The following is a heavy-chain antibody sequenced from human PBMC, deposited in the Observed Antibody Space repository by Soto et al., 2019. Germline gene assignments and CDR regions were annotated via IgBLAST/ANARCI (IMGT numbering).Heavy chain of an antibody. V-gene: IGHV3-30*18. Sequence: QVQLVESGGGVVQPGRSLRLSCAASGFDFNTYGLHWVRQAPGKGLEWVAAISFDGGSQYYADSVKGRFTVSRDKSNSPLYLQMNSLGAEDTATYFCAKDSSVIAAGSGGWFDPWGPGTLVIVSS. CDR1: GFDFNTYG. CDR2: ISFDGGSQ. CDR3: AKDSSVIAAGSGGWFDP. J-gene: IGHJ5*02. D-gene: IGHD6-13*01.